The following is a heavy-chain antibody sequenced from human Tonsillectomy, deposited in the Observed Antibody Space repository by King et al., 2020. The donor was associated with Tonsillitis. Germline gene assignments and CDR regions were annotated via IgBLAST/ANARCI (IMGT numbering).Heavy chain of an antibody. CDR2: ISYEGSNK. D-gene: IGHD4-17*01. Sequence: VQLVESGGGVVQPGRSLRLSCAASGFTFSSYGMHCVRHAPGKGLEWVAGISYEGSNKYYADSVKGRFTISRDNSKNTLYLQMNSLRAEDTAVYYCAKDYGLHFDYWGQGTLVTVSS. CDR1: GFTFSSYG. CDR3: AKDYGLHFDY. J-gene: IGHJ4*02. V-gene: IGHV3-30*18.